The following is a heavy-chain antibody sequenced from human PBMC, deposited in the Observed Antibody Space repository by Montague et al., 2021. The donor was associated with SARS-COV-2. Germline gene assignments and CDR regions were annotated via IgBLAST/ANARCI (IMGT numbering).Heavy chain of an antibody. V-gene: IGHV4-59*01. CDR2: SYYSEST. J-gene: IGHJ3*02. Sequence: SETLSLTCTVSGGSISSNYWSWSRQPPATGLELIGYSYYSESTNYNPSLRSTVTISVSTSKNQFSLNLSSVTAADTALYYCARGSGWMVNAFDIWGQGTMVTVSS. CDR3: ARGSGWMVNAFDI. D-gene: IGHD6-19*01. CDR1: GGSISSNY.